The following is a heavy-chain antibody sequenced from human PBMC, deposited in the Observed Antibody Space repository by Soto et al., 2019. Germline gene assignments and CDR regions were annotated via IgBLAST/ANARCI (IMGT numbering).Heavy chain of an antibody. V-gene: IGHV4-59*01. CDR2: IYYSGST. Sequence: PSETLSLTCTVSGGSISSYYWSWIRQPPGKGLEWIGYIYYSGSTNYNPSLKSRVTISVDTSKNQFSLKLSSVTAADTAVYYCAREAIQLWAPGLYYYYGMDFWGQGTTVTVSS. J-gene: IGHJ6*02. D-gene: IGHD5-18*01. CDR1: GGSISSYY. CDR3: AREAIQLWAPGLYYYYGMDF.